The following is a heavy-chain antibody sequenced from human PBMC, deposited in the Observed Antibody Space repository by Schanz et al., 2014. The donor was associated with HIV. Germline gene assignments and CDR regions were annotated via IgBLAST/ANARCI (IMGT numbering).Heavy chain of an antibody. J-gene: IGHJ6*02. CDR1: GLDFSVYT. Sequence: EVQLVESGGGLVKPGGSLRLSCAASGLDFSVYTMNWVRQTPRKGLEWVSSISGSGHYIYFADSLRGRFSIFRDNAQNLVYLQMNSLRVDDTAVYYCAKDLQGLARQGGMDVWGQGTTVTVSS. CDR2: ISGSGHYI. CDR3: AKDLQGLARQGGMDV. V-gene: IGHV3-21*06. D-gene: IGHD6-6*01.